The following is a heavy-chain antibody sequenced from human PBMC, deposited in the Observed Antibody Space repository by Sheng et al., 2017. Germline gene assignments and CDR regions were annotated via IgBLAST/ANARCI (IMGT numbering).Heavy chain of an antibody. Sequence: DVQLVESGGDLVQPGGSLRLSCAASGLTVSNNYMSWVRQAAGKGLEWVSLLRSGGDTFYADSVKGRFTISRDNSKNTLYLQMDSLRPEDTALYFCARDSAHTNSWVAFDIWGHGTMVTVSS. CDR1: GLTVSNNY. J-gene: IGHJ3*02. CDR3: ARDSAHTNSWVAFDI. D-gene: IGHD6-13*01. CDR2: LRSGGDT. V-gene: IGHV3-66*02.